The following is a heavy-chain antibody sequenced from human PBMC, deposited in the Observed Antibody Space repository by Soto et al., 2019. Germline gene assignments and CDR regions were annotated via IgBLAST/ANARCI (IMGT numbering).Heavy chain of an antibody. CDR3: AGDRQLVPNDEYYFDS. Sequence: QVQLVQSGAEVKKPGSSVKVSCKASGGTFSSYAISWVRQAPGQGLEWMGGIIPIFGTANYAQKFQGRVTITADKSTGPAYMERRGLKPKATAVNYWAGDRQLVPNDEYYFDSWGQGTLVTVSS. V-gene: IGHV1-69*06. J-gene: IGHJ4*02. CDR2: IIPIFGTA. D-gene: IGHD6-13*01. CDR1: GGTFSSYA.